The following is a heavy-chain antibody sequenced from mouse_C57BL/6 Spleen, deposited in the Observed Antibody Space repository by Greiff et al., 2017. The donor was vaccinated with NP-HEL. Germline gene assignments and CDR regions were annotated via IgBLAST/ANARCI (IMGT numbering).Heavy chain of an antibody. D-gene: IGHD1-1*01. CDR2: IDPSDSYT. V-gene: IGHV1-59*01. Sequence: VQLQQPGAELVRPGTSVKLSCKASGYTFTSYWMHWVKQRPGQGLEWIGVIDPSDSYTNYNQKFKGKATLTVDTSSSTAYMQLSSLTSEDSAVYYCARHYYGSSYERYFDVWGTGTTVTVSS. CDR1: GYTFTSYW. J-gene: IGHJ1*03. CDR3: ARHYYGSSYERYFDV.